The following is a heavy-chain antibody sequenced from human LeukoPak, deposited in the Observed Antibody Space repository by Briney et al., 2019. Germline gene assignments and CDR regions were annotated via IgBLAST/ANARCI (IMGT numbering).Heavy chain of an antibody. CDR1: GGSISSYY. V-gene: IGHV4-59*01. D-gene: IGHD6-19*01. CDR2: IYYSGST. CDR3: ATAKGSVAGLIDY. Sequence: SETLSLTRTVSGGSISSYYWSWIRQPPGKGLEWIGYIYYSGSTNYNPSLKSRVTISVDTSKNQFSLKMSSMTAADTAVYYCATAKGSVAGLIDYWGQGTLVTVSS. J-gene: IGHJ4*02.